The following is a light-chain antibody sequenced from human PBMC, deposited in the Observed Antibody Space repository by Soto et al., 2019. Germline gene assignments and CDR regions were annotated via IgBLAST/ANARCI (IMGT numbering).Light chain of an antibody. CDR2: NSN. V-gene: IGKV3-20*01. CDR1: QSVRSNY. CDR3: QQYRDLHHP. J-gene: IGKJ1*01. Sequence: EIVLTQSPGTLSLSTVERATLSCRASQSVRSNYLVWYQQKPGRAPRLLIYNSNTRATGVPDRSSCSGSGTDFTLTISRLEPEYFALYYCQQYRDLHHPFGQGTKVEMK.